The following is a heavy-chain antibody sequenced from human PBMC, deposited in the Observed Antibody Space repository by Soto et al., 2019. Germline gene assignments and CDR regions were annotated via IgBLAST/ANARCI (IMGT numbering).Heavy chain of an antibody. CDR2: INSDGSST. CDR1: GFTFSSYW. V-gene: IGHV3-74*01. D-gene: IGHD6-6*01. Sequence: GGSLRLSCAASGFTFSSYWMHWVRQAPGKGLVWVSRINSDGSSTSYADSVKGRFTISRDNAKNTLYLQMNSLRAEDTAVYYCARDSYVRIAARPKRNYYYYYYMDVWGKGTTVTVSS. J-gene: IGHJ6*03. CDR3: ARDSYVRIAARPKRNYYYYYYMDV.